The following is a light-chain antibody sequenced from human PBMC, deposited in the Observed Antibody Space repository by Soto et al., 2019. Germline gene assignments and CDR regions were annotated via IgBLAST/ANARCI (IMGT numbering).Light chain of an antibody. V-gene: IGKV3-20*01. Sequence: EIVWTQSPGTLSLYPGERATLSCRASQSVSSSYLGWYQQKPGQAPRVLMYGASSRATGIPDRFSGSGSGTDFTLTISILEPEDFAVYYCQHFGSSPSPFGQGTKLEI. J-gene: IGKJ2*01. CDR2: GAS. CDR1: QSVSSSY. CDR3: QHFGSSPSP.